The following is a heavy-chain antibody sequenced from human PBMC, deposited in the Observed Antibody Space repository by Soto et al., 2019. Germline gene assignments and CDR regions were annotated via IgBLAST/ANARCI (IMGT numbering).Heavy chain of an antibody. Sequence: AQLVESGGGLVQPGGSLRLSCAASGFTFSSYWMTWVRQAPGKGLEWVANIKQDGSEKLYVDSVKGRFTISRDNAKNSLYLQMNSLRAEDTAVYYCARSYYDSIWGSYPLKHWGQGTLVTVSS. CDR3: ARSYYDSIWGSYPLKH. D-gene: IGHD3-16*02. V-gene: IGHV3-7*01. CDR2: IKQDGSEK. J-gene: IGHJ1*01. CDR1: GFTFSSYW.